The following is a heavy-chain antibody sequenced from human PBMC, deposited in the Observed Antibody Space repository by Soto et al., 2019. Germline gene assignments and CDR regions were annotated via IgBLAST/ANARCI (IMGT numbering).Heavy chain of an antibody. V-gene: IGHV3-23*01. Sequence: SGGSLRLSCAASGFTFSSYAMSWVRQAPGKGLEWVSGIRGSGGSIYYADSVKGRFTISRDNSKNTLYVQMNSLRAEDTAVYYCAKASDIPTGRMTVAGLLDYWGQGTLVTVSS. CDR3: AKASDIPTGRMTVAGLLDY. D-gene: IGHD6-19*01. CDR2: IRGSGGSI. J-gene: IGHJ4*02. CDR1: GFTFSSYA.